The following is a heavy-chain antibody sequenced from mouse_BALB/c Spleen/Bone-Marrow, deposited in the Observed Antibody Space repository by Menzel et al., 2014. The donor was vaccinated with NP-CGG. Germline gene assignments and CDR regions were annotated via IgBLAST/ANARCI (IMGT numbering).Heavy chain of an antibody. CDR1: GYTFSSFW. CDR3: ARGDRYDVRFDY. J-gene: IGHJ2*01. Sequence: QVQLQQSGAELMKPGASVRISCKATGYTFSSFWIEWVKQRPRHGLEWIGEILPGSDSTNYNEKFKGKATFTADTSSNTAYMQLSSLTSEGPAVYYCARGDRYDVRFDYWGQGTTLTVSS. D-gene: IGHD2-14*01. CDR2: ILPGSDST. V-gene: IGHV1-9*01.